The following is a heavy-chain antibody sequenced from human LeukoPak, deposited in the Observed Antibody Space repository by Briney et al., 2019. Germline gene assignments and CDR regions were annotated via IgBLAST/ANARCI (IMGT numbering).Heavy chain of an antibody. Sequence: GGSLRLSCTASGFTFSDYGLHWVRQAPGRGLEWVAIISYDGNDKFYADSVKGRFTISRDSSKNTLYLQMNTLRAEDTAVYYCARDYYHSRGFFVFYSGLDVWGQGTTVIVSS. J-gene: IGHJ6*02. CDR1: GFTFSDYG. CDR2: ISYDGNDK. V-gene: IGHV3-30*03. CDR3: ARDYYHSRGFFVFYSGLDV. D-gene: IGHD3-22*01.